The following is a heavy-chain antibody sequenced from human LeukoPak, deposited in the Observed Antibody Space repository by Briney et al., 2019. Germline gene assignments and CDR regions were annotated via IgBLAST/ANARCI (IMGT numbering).Heavy chain of an antibody. Sequence: SETLSLTCAVYGGSYSGYYWSWIRQPPGKGLEWIGEINHSGSTNYNPSLKSRVTISVDTSKNQFSLKLSSVTAADTAVYYCARHGHYDFWRELYYYYYYMDVWGKGTTVTVSS. J-gene: IGHJ6*03. CDR1: GGSYSGYY. CDR3: ARHGHYDFWRELYYYYYYMDV. CDR2: INHSGST. V-gene: IGHV4-34*01. D-gene: IGHD3-3*01.